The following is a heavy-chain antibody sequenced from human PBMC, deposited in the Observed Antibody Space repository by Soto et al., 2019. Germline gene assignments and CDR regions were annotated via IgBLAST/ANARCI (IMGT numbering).Heavy chain of an antibody. CDR1: GYAFSDKQ. D-gene: IGHD1-26*01. J-gene: IGHJ5*02. CDR2: INPKSDDT. Sequence: ASVKVSCKASGYAFSDKQIHWVRRAPGQGLEWMGRINPKSDDTNYAQKFQGRVTMTRDTSIDTAYLELTGLTSDDTATYYCAIYLSLHYLPWSLHPCGQGPLVTVSS. CDR3: AIYLSLHYLPWSLHP. V-gene: IGHV1-2*02.